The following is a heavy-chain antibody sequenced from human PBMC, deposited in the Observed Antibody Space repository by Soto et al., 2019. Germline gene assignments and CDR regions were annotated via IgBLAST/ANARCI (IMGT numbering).Heavy chain of an antibody. CDR1: GFTFSSYA. D-gene: IGHD6-13*01. CDR3: AREIAAAGRCLEY. J-gene: IGHJ4*02. V-gene: IGHV3-30-3*01. CDR2: ISYDGSNK. Sequence: GGSLRLSCAASGFTFSSYAMHWVRQAPGKGLEWVAVISYDGSNKYYADSVKGRFTISRDNSKNTLYLQMNSLRAEDTAVYYCAREIAAAGRCLEYWGQGTLVTVSS.